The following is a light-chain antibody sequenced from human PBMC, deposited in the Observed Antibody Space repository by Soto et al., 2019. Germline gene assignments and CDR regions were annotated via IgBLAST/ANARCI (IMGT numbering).Light chain of an antibody. CDR3: QPDNLLGS. V-gene: IGKV3-15*01. CDR2: AAS. Sequence: PGVPGEGTTLSSRSSQSVLNYLAWYQQKPGQAPRLLIYAASTRATGIPARFRGSGCGPEITVSSSSLPAEPLSRYKRQPDNLLGSLGQGTKVDIK. CDR1: QSVLNY. J-gene: IGKJ1*01.